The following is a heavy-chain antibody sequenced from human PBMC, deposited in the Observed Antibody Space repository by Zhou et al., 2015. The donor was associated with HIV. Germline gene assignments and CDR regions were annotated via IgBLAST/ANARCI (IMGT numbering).Heavy chain of an antibody. CDR2: IIPIFGTA. V-gene: IGHV1-69*01. D-gene: IGHD3-10*01. CDR3: ARVRGIKDTRGYYGMDV. CDR1: GGTFSSYA. J-gene: IGHJ6*02. Sequence: QVQLVQSGAEVKKPGSSVKVSCKASGGTFSSYAISWVRQAPGQGLEWMGGIIPIFGTANYAQKFQGRVTITADESTSTAYMELSSLRSEDTAVYYCARVRGIKDTRGYYGMDVWGQGTTVTVSS.